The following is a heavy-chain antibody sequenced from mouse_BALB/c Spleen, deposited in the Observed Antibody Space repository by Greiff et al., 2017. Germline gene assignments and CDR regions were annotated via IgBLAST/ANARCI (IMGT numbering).Heavy chain of an antibody. CDR3: ARGDDGYPAWFAY. J-gene: IGHJ3*01. Sequence: QVQLQHSGPGLVQPSQSLSITCTVSGFSLTSYGVHWVRQSPGKGLEWLGVIWSGGSTDYNAAFISRLSISKDNSKSQVFFKMNSLQANDTAIYYCARGDDGYPAWFAYWGQGTLVTVSA. V-gene: IGHV2-2*02. CDR2: IWSGGST. D-gene: IGHD2-3*01. CDR1: GFSLTSYG.